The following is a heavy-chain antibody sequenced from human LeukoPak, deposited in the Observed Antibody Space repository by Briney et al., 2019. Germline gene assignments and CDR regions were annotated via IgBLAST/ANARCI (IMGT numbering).Heavy chain of an antibody. D-gene: IGHD2-15*01. Sequence: ASVKVSXKASGYTFTGYYMHWVRQAPGQGLEWMGWINPNSGGTKYAQKFQGRVTMTRDTSISTAYMDLNSLRSDDTAVYYCARGTARGTCYDWGQGTLVTVSS. V-gene: IGHV1-2*02. CDR3: ARGTARGTCYD. J-gene: IGHJ4*02. CDR2: INPNSGGT. CDR1: GYTFTGYY.